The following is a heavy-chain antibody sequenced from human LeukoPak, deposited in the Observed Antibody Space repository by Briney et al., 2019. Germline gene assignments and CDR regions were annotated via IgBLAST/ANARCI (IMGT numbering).Heavy chain of an antibody. D-gene: IGHD3-10*01. CDR3: ARGTKRRGRGVLYFDY. CDR1: GGSISSYY. J-gene: IGHJ4*02. V-gene: IGHV4-59*01. CDR2: IYYSGST. Sequence: SETLSLTCTVSGGSISSYYWSWIRQPPGKGLEWIGYIYYSGSTNYNPSLKSRVTISVDTSKNQFSLKLSSVTAADTAVYYCARGTKRRGRGVLYFDYWGQGTLVTVSP.